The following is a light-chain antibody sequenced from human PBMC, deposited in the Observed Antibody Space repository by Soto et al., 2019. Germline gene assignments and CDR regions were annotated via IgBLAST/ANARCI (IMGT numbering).Light chain of an antibody. Sequence: NVLTQSPGTLPLSPGERATLSCRASQSVSGRQLAWYQQRPGQAPRLLIYGASNRATGIPDRFSGIGSGTDFTLTISRLEPEDFAVYYCHRYAASPTFGQGTKLEIK. V-gene: IGKV3-20*01. CDR2: GAS. CDR3: HRYAASPT. J-gene: IGKJ2*01. CDR1: QSVSGRQ.